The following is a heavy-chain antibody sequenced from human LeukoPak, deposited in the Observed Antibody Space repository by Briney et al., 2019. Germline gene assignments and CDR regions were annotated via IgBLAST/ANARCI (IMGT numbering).Heavy chain of an antibody. D-gene: IGHD1-7*01. CDR1: GGTFSSYA. V-gene: IGHV1-69*13. CDR2: IIPIFGTA. Sequence: ASVKVSCKASGGTFSSYAISWVRQAPGQGLEWMGGIIPIFGTANYAQKFQGRVTITADESTSTAYMELSSLRSEDTAVYYCAGARTNGTTFPFDYWGQGTLVTGSS. J-gene: IGHJ4*01. CDR3: AGARTNGTTFPFDY.